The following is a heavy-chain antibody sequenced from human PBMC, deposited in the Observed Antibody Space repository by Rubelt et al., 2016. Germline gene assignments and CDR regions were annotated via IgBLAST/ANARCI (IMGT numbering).Heavy chain of an antibody. J-gene: IGHJ4*02. CDR2: IIPVFGTA. D-gene: IGHD4-23*01. CDR3: ARDVGGNSVLYYFDY. Sequence: QVQLVQSGAEVKKPGSSVKVSCKASGGTFSSYAISWVRQAPGQGLEWMGGIIPVFGTANYAQKFQGRRTMTAEESTSTAYMALSSLRSEDTAVYYCARDVGGNSVLYYFDYWGQETLVTVSS. CDR1: GGTFSSYA. V-gene: IGHV1-69*01.